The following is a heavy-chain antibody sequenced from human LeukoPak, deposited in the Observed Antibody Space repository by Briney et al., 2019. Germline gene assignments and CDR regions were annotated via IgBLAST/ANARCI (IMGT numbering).Heavy chain of an antibody. CDR1: GLSLRTYW. D-gene: IGHD4-11*01. V-gene: IGHV3-7*01. J-gene: IGHJ4*02. CDR3: AAMTSVTTGDY. CDR2: IKQDGREK. Sequence: PGGSLRLSCAASGLSLRTYWMNWVRQTPGKGLEWVANIKQDGREKYYVDSVKGRFTISRDNSKNTLYLQMNSLRAEDTAVYYCAAMTSVTTGDYWGQGTLVTVSS.